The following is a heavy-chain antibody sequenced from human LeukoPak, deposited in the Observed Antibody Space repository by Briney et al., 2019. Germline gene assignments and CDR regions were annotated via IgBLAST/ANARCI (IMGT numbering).Heavy chain of an antibody. CDR1: GFTFSRFG. J-gene: IGHJ4*02. V-gene: IGHV3-33*01. Sequence: GGSLRLSCAASGFTFSRFGMHWVRQAPGKGLEWVAVIWYDGSNKYYEDSVKGRFTISRDNYKNTLYMEMNRLRVEDTGVYYCARDYYYDSSGYWDCYFDYWGQGTLVSVYS. CDR2: IWYDGSNK. D-gene: IGHD3-22*01. CDR3: ARDYYYDSSGYWDCYFDY.